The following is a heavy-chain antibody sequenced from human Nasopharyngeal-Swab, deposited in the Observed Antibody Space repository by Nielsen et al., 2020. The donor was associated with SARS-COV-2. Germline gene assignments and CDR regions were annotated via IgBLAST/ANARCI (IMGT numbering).Heavy chain of an antibody. CDR3: ARDGSSSSWYETGAFDI. V-gene: IGHV3-48*03. D-gene: IGHD6-13*01. CDR1: GFTFSSYE. CDR2: ISSSGSTI. Sequence: GESLKISCAASGFTFSSYEMNWVRQAPGKGLEWVSYISSSGSTIYYADSVKGRFTISRDNAKHSLYLQMNSLRAEDTAVYYCARDGSSSSWYETGAFDIWGQGTMVTASS. J-gene: IGHJ3*02.